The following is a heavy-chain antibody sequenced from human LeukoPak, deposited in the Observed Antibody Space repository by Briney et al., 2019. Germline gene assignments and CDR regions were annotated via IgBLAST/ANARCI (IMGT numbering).Heavy chain of an antibody. Sequence: ASVKVSCKASGYTFTGYYMHWVRQAPGQGLEWMGRINPNSGGTNYAQKFQGRVTMTRDTSISTAYMELSRLRSDDTAVYYCARDQFPKWGALDYWGQGTLVTVSS. CDR1: GYTFTGYY. CDR3: ARDQFPKWGALDY. CDR2: INPNSGGT. J-gene: IGHJ4*02. D-gene: IGHD7-27*01. V-gene: IGHV1-2*06.